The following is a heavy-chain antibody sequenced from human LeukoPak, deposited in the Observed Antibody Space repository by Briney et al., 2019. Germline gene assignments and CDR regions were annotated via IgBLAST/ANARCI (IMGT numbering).Heavy chain of an antibody. CDR1: GYTFTSYG. J-gene: IGHJ4*02. V-gene: IGHV1-18*04. CDR3: AREDIFYHYFDY. D-gene: IGHD3-9*01. Sequence: ASVNVSCKASGYTFTSYGISWVRQAPGQGLDWMGWISAYNGNTNYAQKLQGRVTITTDTSTRTAYLELRSLRSDDTAVYYCAREDIFYHYFDYWGQGTLVTVSS. CDR2: ISAYNGNT.